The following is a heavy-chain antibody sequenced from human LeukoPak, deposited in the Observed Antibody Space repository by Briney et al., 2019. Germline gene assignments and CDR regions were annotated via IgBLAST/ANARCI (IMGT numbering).Heavy chain of an antibody. V-gene: IGHV1-69*05. CDR3: ASPYYDILTGYYMAPAH. Sequence: SVKVSCKASGGTFSSYAISWVRQAPGQGLEWMGGIIPIFGTANYAQKFQGRVTITTDESTSTAYMELSSLRSEGTAVYYCASPYYDILTGYYMAPAHWGQGTLVTVSS. D-gene: IGHD3-9*01. J-gene: IGHJ4*02. CDR1: GGTFSSYA. CDR2: IIPIFGTA.